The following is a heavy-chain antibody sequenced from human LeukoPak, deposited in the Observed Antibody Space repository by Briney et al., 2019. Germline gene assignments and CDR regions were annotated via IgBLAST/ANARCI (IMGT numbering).Heavy chain of an antibody. V-gene: IGHV1-18*01. D-gene: IGHD3-22*01. CDR2: ISAYNGNT. CDR1: GYTFTSYG. Sequence: ASVKVSCKASGYTFTSYGISWVRQARGQGLEWMGWISAYNGNTNYAQKLQGRVTMTTDTSTSTAYMELRSLRSDDTAVYYCARGPYYYDSSGYSLDYWGQGTLVTVSS. CDR3: ARGPYYYDSSGYSLDY. J-gene: IGHJ4*02.